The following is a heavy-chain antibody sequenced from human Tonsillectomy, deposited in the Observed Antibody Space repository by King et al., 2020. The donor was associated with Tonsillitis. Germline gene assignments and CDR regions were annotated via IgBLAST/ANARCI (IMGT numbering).Heavy chain of an antibody. D-gene: IGHD3-3*01. J-gene: IGHJ4*02. V-gene: IGHV3-48*01. Sequence: VQLVESGGGLVQPGGSLRLSCAASGFTFSSYSMNWVRQAPGKGLEWISYITSTTNSIYYADSVRGRFTISRDNAKNSLYLQMNSLRAEDTAVYFCARGEQYFDFWSGYNYFDAWGQETLVTVSS. CDR3: ARGEQYFDFWSGYNYFDA. CDR2: ITSTTNSI. CDR1: GFTFSSYS.